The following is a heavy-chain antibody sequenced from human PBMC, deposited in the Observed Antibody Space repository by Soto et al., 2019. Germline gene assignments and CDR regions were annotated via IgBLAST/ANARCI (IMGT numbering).Heavy chain of an antibody. D-gene: IGHD5-18*01. Sequence: ASVKVSCKASGYTFTSYDINWVRQATGQGLEWMGWMNPNSGNTGYAQKFQVRVTMTRNTSISTAYMELSSLRSEDTAVYFCAREYSYGYGYAFDIWGQGTMVTVSS. CDR2: MNPNSGNT. V-gene: IGHV1-8*01. CDR1: GYTFTSYD. J-gene: IGHJ3*02. CDR3: AREYSYGYGYAFDI.